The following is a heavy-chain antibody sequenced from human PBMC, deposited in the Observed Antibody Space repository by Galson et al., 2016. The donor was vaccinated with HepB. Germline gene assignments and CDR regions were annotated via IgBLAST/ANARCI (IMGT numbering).Heavy chain of an antibody. J-gene: IGHJ6*02. CDR1: GGSISSSNHY. CDR2: IYCSGNS. Sequence: SETLSLTCSVSGGSISSSNHYWGWIRQSPGKGLEWIGSIYCSGNSYYNPSLKSRVSISVDTSKKQFSLRLSSVTAAATAVYYCARLGYNSRWHQAYYYYYARDGWGQGTTVVVSS. V-gene: IGHV4-39*01. CDR3: ARLGYNSRWHQAYYYYYARDG. D-gene: IGHD5-12*01.